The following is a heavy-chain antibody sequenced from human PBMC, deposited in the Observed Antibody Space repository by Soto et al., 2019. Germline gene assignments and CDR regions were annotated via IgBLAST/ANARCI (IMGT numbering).Heavy chain of an antibody. J-gene: IGHJ4*02. CDR1: GGSISSSSYY. CDR2: IYYSGST. V-gene: IGHV4-39*01. CDR3: ARHKGYSSGWYSY. Sequence: SETLSLTCTVSGGSISSSSYYWGWIRQPPGKGLEWIGSIYYSGSTYYNPSLKSRVTISVDTSKNQFSLKLSSVTAADTAVYYCARHKGYSSGWYSYWGQGTLVTVSS. D-gene: IGHD6-19*01.